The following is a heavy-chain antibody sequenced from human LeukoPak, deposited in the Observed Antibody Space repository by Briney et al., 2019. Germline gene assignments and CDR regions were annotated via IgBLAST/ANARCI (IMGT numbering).Heavy chain of an antibody. Sequence: GESLKISCKGSGYIFTTYWIAWVRQMPEKGLECMGITYPGDSDTRYSPSFQGQVTISVDKSISTAYLQWSSLKASDTAIYYCARHRIVGATKSDYDIWGQGTMVTVSS. CDR1: GYIFTTYW. CDR3: ARHRIVGATKSDYDI. D-gene: IGHD1-26*01. CDR2: TYPGDSDT. J-gene: IGHJ3*02. V-gene: IGHV5-51*01.